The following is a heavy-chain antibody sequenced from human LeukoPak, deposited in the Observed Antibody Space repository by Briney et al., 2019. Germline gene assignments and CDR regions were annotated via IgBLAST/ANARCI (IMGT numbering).Heavy chain of an antibody. V-gene: IGHV4-4*07. D-gene: IGHD3-10*01. CDR1: DGSIRSYY. CDR3: ARDLTHDYGSTYYYYAMDV. J-gene: IGHJ6*02. Sequence: SETLSLTCTVSDGSIRSYYWSWIRQPPGKGLEWIGRIYTSGSTNYNPSLKSRVTMSVDMSKNQFSLKLSSVTAADTAVYYCARDLTHDYGSTYYYYAMDVWGQGTTVTVSS. CDR2: IYTSGST.